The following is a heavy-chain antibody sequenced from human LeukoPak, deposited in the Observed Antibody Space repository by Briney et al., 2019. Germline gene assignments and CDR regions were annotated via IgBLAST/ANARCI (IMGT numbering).Heavy chain of an antibody. CDR3: ARAGNYNPDAFDI. CDR1: GYTFNTHG. Sequence: ASVKVSCKASGYTFNTHGITWVRQAPGQGLEWMGWISSDNGNTKYAQKLQGRVTMTTDTSTSTAYMELRSLTSDDAAVYYCARAGNYNPDAFDIWGQGTMVTVSS. V-gene: IGHV1-18*01. D-gene: IGHD1-1*01. J-gene: IGHJ3*02. CDR2: ISSDNGNT.